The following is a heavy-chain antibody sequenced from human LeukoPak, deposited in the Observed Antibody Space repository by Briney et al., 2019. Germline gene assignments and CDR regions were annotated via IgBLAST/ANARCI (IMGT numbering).Heavy chain of an antibody. D-gene: IGHD6-19*01. J-gene: IGHJ4*02. Sequence: SETLSLTCAASGGSISSTNWWSWVRQPPGKGLEWIGEIYRSGTTNYKPSLKGRVTISLDKSRNHFSLKLTSVTAADSAMYYCARRSPYSTGWSSYFDYWGQGALVTVSS. V-gene: IGHV4-4*02. CDR3: ARRSPYSTGWSSYFDY. CDR1: GGSISSTNW. CDR2: IYRSGTT.